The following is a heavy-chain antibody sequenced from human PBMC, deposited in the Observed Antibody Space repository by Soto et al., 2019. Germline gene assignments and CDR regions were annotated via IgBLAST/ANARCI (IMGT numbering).Heavy chain of an antibody. CDR1: GYTFTGYY. CDR2: INPDYGGT. Sequence: GASVKVSCKASGYTFTGYYLHWVRQAPGQGFEWVGWINPDYGGTNYAQQFQGRVTMTRDTSITTAFVELTNLTSADTAVYYCTTQFFLSTRKPPEDVWGQGTPVTVSS. V-gene: IGHV1-2*02. J-gene: IGHJ6*02. CDR3: TTQFFLSTRKPPEDV. D-gene: IGHD2-2*01.